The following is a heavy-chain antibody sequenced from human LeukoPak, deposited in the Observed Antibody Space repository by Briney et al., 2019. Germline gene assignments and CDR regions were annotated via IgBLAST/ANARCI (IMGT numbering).Heavy chain of an antibody. V-gene: IGHV1-2*02. Sequence: ASVNVSCKASGYTFTGYYMHWVRQAPGQGLEGMGWIKPNSGGKHYATKFQGRVTLTSHTHISTDYMELSRMRPDDTAVYYCVRQDIVANYRFDLWGQGTLVTVSS. CDR1: GYTFTGYY. J-gene: IGHJ5*02. D-gene: IGHD2-15*01. CDR3: VRQDIVANYRFDL. CDR2: IKPNSGGK.